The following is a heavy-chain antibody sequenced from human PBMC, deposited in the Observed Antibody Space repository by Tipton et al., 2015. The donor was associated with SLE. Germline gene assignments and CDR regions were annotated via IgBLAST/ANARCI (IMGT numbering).Heavy chain of an antibody. V-gene: IGHV1-2*06. CDR3: ARDREDLEWLLYYDY. Sequence: QLVQSGAEVKKPGASVKVSCQASGYSFTDYYMHWVRQAPGQGLEWMGRINPKRGATNYAQKFQGRVTMTRDTSINTAYMELSRMTSDDTAVYYCARDREDLEWLLYYDYWGQGTLVTVSS. D-gene: IGHD3-3*01. CDR1: GYSFTDYY. J-gene: IGHJ4*02. CDR2: INPKRGAT.